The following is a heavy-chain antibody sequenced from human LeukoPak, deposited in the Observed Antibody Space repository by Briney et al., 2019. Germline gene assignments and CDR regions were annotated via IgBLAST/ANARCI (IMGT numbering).Heavy chain of an antibody. J-gene: IGHJ5*02. CDR1: GYTFTGYY. CDR3: ARDYGSGSYYTRNWFDP. CDR2: IIPIFGTA. Sequence: ASVKVSCKASGYTFTGYYMHWVRQAPGQGLEWMGGIIPIFGTANYAQKFQGRVTITADESTSTAYMELSSLRSEDTAVYYCARDYGSGSYYTRNWFDPWGQGTLVTVSS. V-gene: IGHV1-69*13. D-gene: IGHD3-10*01.